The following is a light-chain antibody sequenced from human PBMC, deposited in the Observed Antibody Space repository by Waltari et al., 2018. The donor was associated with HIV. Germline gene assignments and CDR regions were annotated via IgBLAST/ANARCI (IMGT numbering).Light chain of an antibody. CDR3: MHGQQTPV. Sequence: YLDWYIQRPGQAPELLIYLGSRRASGVPDRIAGSGSGTDFILKISRVEPEDVGVYYCMHGQQTPVFGQGTKVEVK. CDR2: LGS. J-gene: IGKJ1*01. V-gene: IGKV2-28*01. CDR1: Y.